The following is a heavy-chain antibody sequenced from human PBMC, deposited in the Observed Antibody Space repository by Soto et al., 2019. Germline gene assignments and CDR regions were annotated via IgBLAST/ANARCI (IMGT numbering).Heavy chain of an antibody. V-gene: IGHV4-59*01. D-gene: IGHD5-18*01. Sequence: SETLSLTCTVSGGSISSYYWSWIRQPPGKGLEWIVYIYYSGSTNYNPSLKSRVTISVDTSKNQFSLKLTSVTAADTAVYYCARDNGYSYGYNLDHWGQGTLVTVSS. J-gene: IGHJ4*02. CDR3: ARDNGYSYGYNLDH. CDR1: GGSISSYY. CDR2: IYYSGST.